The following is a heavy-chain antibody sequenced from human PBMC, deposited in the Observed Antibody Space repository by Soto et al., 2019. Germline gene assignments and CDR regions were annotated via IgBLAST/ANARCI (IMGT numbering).Heavy chain of an antibody. Sequence: QVQLVQSGAEVKKPGASVKVSCKASGYTFTGNYMHWVRQAPGQGLEWMGWINPNSGGTNYTQKFQGRVTVTRDTSIRTAYMELSRLRSDDTAVYYCARDGDSSSPFDIWGQGTMVTVSS. CDR3: ARDGDSSSPFDI. D-gene: IGHD6-6*01. V-gene: IGHV1-2*02. CDR1: GYTFTGNY. CDR2: INPNSGGT. J-gene: IGHJ3*02.